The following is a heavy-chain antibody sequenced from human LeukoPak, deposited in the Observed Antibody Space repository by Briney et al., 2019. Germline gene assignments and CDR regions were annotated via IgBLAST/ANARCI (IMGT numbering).Heavy chain of an antibody. J-gene: IGHJ6*03. CDR3: ARVSGDYYYYYMDV. CDR1: GGSVSSSRYY. Sequence: PSETLSLTCTVSGGSVSSSRYYWGWIRQPPGKGLEWIASLYYSGSTYYNPSLKSRVTISVDTSKNQFSLKLSSVTAADTALYYCARVSGDYYYYYMDVWGKGTTVTVSS. V-gene: IGHV4-39*01. CDR2: LYYSGST. D-gene: IGHD3-10*01.